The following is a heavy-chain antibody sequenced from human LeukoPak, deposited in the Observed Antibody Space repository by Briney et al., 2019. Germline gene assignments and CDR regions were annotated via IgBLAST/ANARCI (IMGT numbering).Heavy chain of an antibody. Sequence: PGGSLRLSCAASGFTFSSYAMSWVRQAPGKGLEWVSAISVSGGSTYYADSVKGRFTISRDNSKNTLYLQMNSLRAEDTAVYYCAKDYWAVAGFGDAFDIWGQGTMVTVSS. V-gene: IGHV3-23*01. J-gene: IGHJ3*02. CDR3: AKDYWAVAGFGDAFDI. CDR1: GFTFSSYA. CDR2: ISVSGGST. D-gene: IGHD6-19*01.